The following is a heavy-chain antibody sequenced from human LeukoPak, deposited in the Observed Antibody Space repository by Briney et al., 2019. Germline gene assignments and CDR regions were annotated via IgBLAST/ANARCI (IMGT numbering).Heavy chain of an antibody. D-gene: IGHD2-8*01. Sequence: GGSLRLSCAASGFTFSNYDMHWVRQATGKGLERVSAIGTAGATYYSGSVKGRFTISRENAKNSLYLQMNSLRAEDTAIYYCARRICTNGVCYPLDYWGQGTLVTVSS. V-gene: IGHV3-13*01. CDR2: IGTAGAT. CDR1: GFTFSNYD. CDR3: ARRICTNGVCYPLDY. J-gene: IGHJ4*02.